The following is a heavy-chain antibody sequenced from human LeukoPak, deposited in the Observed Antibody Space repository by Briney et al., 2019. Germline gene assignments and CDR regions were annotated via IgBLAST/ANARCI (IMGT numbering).Heavy chain of an antibody. Sequence: PGGSLRLSCAASGFTLSSYAMSWVRQAPGKGLEWVSSIWGSDTSTFYADSVKGRFTISRDNSKNTLYLQINSLRAEDTAAYYCAQGARADTYWYFDLWGRGTLVTVSS. V-gene: IGHV3-23*01. CDR1: GFTLSSYA. CDR2: IWGSDTST. CDR3: AQGARADTYWYFDL. D-gene: IGHD3-16*01. J-gene: IGHJ2*01.